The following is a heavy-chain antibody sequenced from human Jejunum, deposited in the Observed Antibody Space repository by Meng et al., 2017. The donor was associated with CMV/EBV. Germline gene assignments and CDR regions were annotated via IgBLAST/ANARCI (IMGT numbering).Heavy chain of an antibody. Sequence: SGFTFSSYAMHWVRQAPGKGLEWVAVIPFDGNNEHYADSVKGRFTISRDNSKNTLYLQVNSLRPEDTGVYYCARGTGSGSWLIDSWGQGTLVPSPQ. J-gene: IGHJ4*02. CDR2: IPFDGNNE. CDR3: ARGTGSGSWLIDS. V-gene: IGHV3-30*04. D-gene: IGHD6-13*01. CDR1: GFTFSSYA.